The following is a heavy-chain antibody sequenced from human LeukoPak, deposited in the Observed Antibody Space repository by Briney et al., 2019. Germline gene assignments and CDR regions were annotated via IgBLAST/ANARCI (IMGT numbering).Heavy chain of an antibody. D-gene: IGHD5-24*01. Sequence: HPGGSLRLSCAASGFTFSSSAMSWVRQAPGKGLEWVSAISNNGGYTYYADSVKGRFTISRDNSKNTLYLQMNSLRAEDTAVYYCAKDRRDTRTNRDGYNFLFDYWGQGTLVTVSS. CDR3: AKDRRDTRTNRDGYNFLFDY. V-gene: IGHV3-23*01. CDR2: ISNNGGYT. CDR1: GFTFSSSA. J-gene: IGHJ4*02.